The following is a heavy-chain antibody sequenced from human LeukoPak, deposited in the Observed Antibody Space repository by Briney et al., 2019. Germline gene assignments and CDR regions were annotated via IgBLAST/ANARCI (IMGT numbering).Heavy chain of an antibody. CDR3: ARDPTRGYDILTGLSP. CDR2: ISYDGSNK. J-gene: IGHJ5*02. CDR1: GFTFSSYA. D-gene: IGHD3-9*01. Sequence: GRSLRLSCAASGFTFSSYAMHWVRQAPGKGLEWVAVISYDGSNKYYADSVKGRFTISRDKSKNTLYLQMNSLRAEDTAVYYCARDPTRGYDILTGLSPWGRGTLVTVSS. V-gene: IGHV3-30*04.